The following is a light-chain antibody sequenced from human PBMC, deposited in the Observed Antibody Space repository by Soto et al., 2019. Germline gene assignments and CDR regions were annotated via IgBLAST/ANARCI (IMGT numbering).Light chain of an antibody. V-gene: IGKV3-15*01. CDR2: DAS. CDR1: ESISSSY. CDR3: QQYNNWPPTWT. J-gene: IGKJ1*01. Sequence: EIVLTQSPGTLSLSPGERATLSCGAGESISSSYLAWYQQKPGQAPRLLIYDASTRATDIPARFTGSGSGTEFTLTISSLQSADFAVYYCQQYNNWPPTWTFGQGTKVDIK.